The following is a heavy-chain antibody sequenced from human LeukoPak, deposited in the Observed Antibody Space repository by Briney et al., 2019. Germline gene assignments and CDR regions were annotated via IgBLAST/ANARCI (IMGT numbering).Heavy chain of an antibody. V-gene: IGHV4-4*02. CDR1: GASISSNNW. CDR2: IYHSGST. CDR3: ALISRGIAVPGTEL. Sequence: SETLSLTCAVSGASISSNNWWSWVRQPPGKGLEWIGEIYHSGSTNYTPSLKSRVTISKDKSKNQFSLKLSSVTAADTAVYYCALISRGIAVPGTELWGQGTLVTVSS. J-gene: IGHJ4*02. D-gene: IGHD6-19*01.